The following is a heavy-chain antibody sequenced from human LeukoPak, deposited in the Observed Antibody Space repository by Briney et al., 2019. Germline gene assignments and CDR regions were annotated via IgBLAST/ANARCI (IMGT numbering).Heavy chain of an antibody. V-gene: IGHV3-30-3*01. CDR3: ARDRTRDGYNQGRVFDY. Sequence: GGSLRLSCAASGFTFSSYAMHWVRQAPGKGLEWVAVISYDGSNKYYADSVKGRFTISRDNSKNTLFLQMNSLRGEDTAVYYCARDRTRDGYNQGRVFDYWGQGTLITVSS. D-gene: IGHD5-24*01. CDR1: GFTFSSYA. CDR2: ISYDGSNK. J-gene: IGHJ4*02.